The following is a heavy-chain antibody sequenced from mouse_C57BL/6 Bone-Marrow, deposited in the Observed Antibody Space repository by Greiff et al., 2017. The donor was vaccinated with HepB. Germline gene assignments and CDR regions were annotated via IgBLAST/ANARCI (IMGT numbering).Heavy chain of an antibody. CDR3: AKKPSSYYRFAY. Sequence: VMLVESGPGLVQPSQSLSITCTVSGFSLTSYGVHWVRQSPGKGLEWLGVIWRGGSTDYNAAFMSRLSITKDNSKSQVFFKMNSLQADDTAIYYCAKKPSSYYRFAYWGQGTLVTVSA. CDR1: GFSLTSYG. CDR2: IWRGGST. V-gene: IGHV2-5*01. D-gene: IGHD2-12*01. J-gene: IGHJ3*01.